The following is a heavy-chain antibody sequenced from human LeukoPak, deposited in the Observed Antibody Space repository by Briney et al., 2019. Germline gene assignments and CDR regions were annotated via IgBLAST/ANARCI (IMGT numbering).Heavy chain of an antibody. D-gene: IGHD2/OR15-2a*01. CDR3: ARDNPTKTIYYFDY. J-gene: IGHJ4*02. V-gene: IGHV1-3*01. CDR2: INAGNGNT. CDR1: GYTFTSYA. Sequence: ASVKVSCKASGYTFTSYAMHWVRQAPGQRLEWMGRINAGNGNTKYSQKFQGRVTITRDTSASTAYMELSSLRSEDTAVYYCARDNPTKTIYYFDYWGQGTLVTVSS.